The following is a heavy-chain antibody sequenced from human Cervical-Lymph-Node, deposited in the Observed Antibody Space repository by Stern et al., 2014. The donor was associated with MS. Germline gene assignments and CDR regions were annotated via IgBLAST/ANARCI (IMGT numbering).Heavy chain of an antibody. CDR1: GFTFSSYS. V-gene: IGHV3-21*01. Sequence: EVQLVESGGGLVKPGGSLRLSCAASGFTFSSYSMNWVRQAPGKGLEWVASISSSSSYIYYADSVKGRFTISRDNAKNSLYLQMNSLRAEDTAVYYCARDTPENWFDPWGQGTLVTVSS. CDR3: ARDTPENWFDP. CDR2: ISSSSSYI. J-gene: IGHJ5*02.